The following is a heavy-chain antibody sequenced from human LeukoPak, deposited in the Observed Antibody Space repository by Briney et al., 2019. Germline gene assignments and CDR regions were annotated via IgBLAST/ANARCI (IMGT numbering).Heavy chain of an antibody. J-gene: IGHJ3*02. CDR3: ARVHCSGRGCFQRYDGFHI. Sequence: GGSLRLSCAASGFIFSDYSMNWVRQAPGKGLEWVSSISSDSGYIYYADSVRGRFTVSRDNAKSSLFLQMNSLRDDDTAVYYCARVHCSGRGCFQRYDGFHIWGQGTVVTVSS. V-gene: IGHV3-21*01. CDR1: GFIFSDYS. CDR2: ISSDSGYI. D-gene: IGHD2-15*01.